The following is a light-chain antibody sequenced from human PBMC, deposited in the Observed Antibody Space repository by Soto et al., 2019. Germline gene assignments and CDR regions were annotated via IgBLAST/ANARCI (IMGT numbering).Light chain of an antibody. Sequence: EIVLTQSRGTLSLSPGERATLSCRASQSVSNNYLAWYQQKPGQAPRLLIYGTSNRATGIPDRFSGSGSGTDFTLTISRLEPEDFAVYYCQQYRSSPPLTFGGGTKVEIK. J-gene: IGKJ4*01. CDR3: QQYRSSPPLT. CDR1: QSVSNNY. V-gene: IGKV3-20*01. CDR2: GTS.